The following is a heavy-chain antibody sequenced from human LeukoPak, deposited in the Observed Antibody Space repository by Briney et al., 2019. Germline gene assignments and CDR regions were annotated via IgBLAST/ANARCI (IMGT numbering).Heavy chain of an antibody. Sequence: SGGSLRLSCAASGFTFITYSMNWVRQAPGKGLEWVSYISSSSSTIYYADSVKGRFTISRDNAKNSLYLQMNSLRAEDTAVYYCARDHSSGRQRVHYFDYWGQGTLVTVSS. V-gene: IGHV3-48*01. D-gene: IGHD6-19*01. CDR2: ISSSSSTI. CDR3: ARDHSSGRQRVHYFDY. CDR1: GFTFITYS. J-gene: IGHJ4*02.